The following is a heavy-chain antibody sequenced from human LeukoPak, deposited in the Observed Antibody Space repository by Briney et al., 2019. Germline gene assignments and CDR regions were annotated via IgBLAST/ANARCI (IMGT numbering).Heavy chain of an antibody. V-gene: IGHV4-59*06. CDR2: VYYSGST. CDR3: ARGDIVVVPAASNWFDP. Sequence: SETLSLTCTVPGGSISSYYWSWIRQHPGKGLEWIGYVYYSGSTYYNPSLKSRVTISVDTSKNQFSLKLSSVTAADTAVYYCARGDIVVVPAASNWFDPWGQGTLVTVSS. CDR1: GGSISSYY. J-gene: IGHJ5*02. D-gene: IGHD2-2*01.